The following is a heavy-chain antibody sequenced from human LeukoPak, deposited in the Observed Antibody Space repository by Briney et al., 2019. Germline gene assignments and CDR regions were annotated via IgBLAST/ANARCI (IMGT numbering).Heavy chain of an antibody. Sequence: PSETLSLTCAVCGGSFSGYYWNWIRQSPGKGLEWIEEINHSGTTSYNPSLKSRVTISVDTSKNQFSLKLSSVTAADTTVYYCARGFGSGWSTLFDYWGQGTLVTVSS. CDR1: GGSFSGYY. J-gene: IGHJ4*02. CDR2: INHSGTT. V-gene: IGHV4-34*01. D-gene: IGHD6-19*01. CDR3: ARGFGSGWSTLFDY.